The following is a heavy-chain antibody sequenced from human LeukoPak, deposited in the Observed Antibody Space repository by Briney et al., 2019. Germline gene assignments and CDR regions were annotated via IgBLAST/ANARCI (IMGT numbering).Heavy chain of an antibody. CDR3: ARSRGVGVDYSFDS. CDR2: IYPRDSDT. V-gene: IGHV5-51*01. D-gene: IGHD3-16*01. Sequence: GESLKISCKGSEYTFTNYWIGWVRQMPGKGLEWMGIIYPRDSDTRYSPSFEGQVTISADKSISTAYLQWSSLKASDTAIYYCARSRGVGVDYSFDSWGQGTLVTVSS. J-gene: IGHJ4*02. CDR1: EYTFTNYW.